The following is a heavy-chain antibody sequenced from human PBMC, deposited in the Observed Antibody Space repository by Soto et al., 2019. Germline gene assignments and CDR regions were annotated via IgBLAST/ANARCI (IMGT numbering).Heavy chain of an antibody. D-gene: IGHD5-18*01. V-gene: IGHV1-3*01. CDR1: GYTFTNNV. Sequence: QVHLVQSGAAVKKPGASVKVSCKTSGYTFTNNVIHWVLQAPGQRLEWMGWVNAGNDNTKWSREFQGRLTLTKDTSATTAYMELSSLTSEDTAIYFCAREVPYGYSRFDYWGQGTVVTVSS. J-gene: IGHJ4*02. CDR2: VNAGNDNT. CDR3: AREVPYGYSRFDY.